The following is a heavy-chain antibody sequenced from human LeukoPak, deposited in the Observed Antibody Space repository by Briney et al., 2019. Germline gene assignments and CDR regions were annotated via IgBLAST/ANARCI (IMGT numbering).Heavy chain of an antibody. J-gene: IGHJ4*02. CDR2: IYTSGST. V-gene: IGHV4-61*02. D-gene: IGHD1-7*01. CDR3: ARSAVTGTFTH. CDR1: GGSISSGDYY. Sequence: PSQTLSLTCTVSGGSISSGDYYWSWIRQPAGKGLEWIGRIYTSGSTNYNPSLKSRVTISIDTSKSQFSLKLSSVTAADTAVYYCARSAVTGTFTHWGQGTLVTVSS.